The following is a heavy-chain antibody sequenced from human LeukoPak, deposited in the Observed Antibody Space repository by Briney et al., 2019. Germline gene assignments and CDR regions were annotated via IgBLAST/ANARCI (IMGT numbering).Heavy chain of an antibody. D-gene: IGHD3-22*01. Sequence: GGSLRLSCAASGFTFSIFTMSWVRQAPGKGLEWVSSISSSSSSIYYADSLKGRFTISRDNAKNSLYLQMNSLRVEDTAVYYCARVSGFSGLAFDYWGQGTLVTVSS. CDR3: ARVSGFSGLAFDY. V-gene: IGHV3-21*01. CDR1: GFTFSIFT. CDR2: ISSSSSSI. J-gene: IGHJ4*02.